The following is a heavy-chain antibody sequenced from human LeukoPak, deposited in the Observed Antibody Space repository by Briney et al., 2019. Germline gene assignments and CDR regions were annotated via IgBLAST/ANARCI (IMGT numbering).Heavy chain of an antibody. V-gene: IGHV1-8*03. CDR1: GYSPTSYD. D-gene: IGHD3-10*01. J-gene: IGHJ4*02. CDR2: MNPNSGYT. CDR3: ARGEYYGSGSWGY. Sequence: GASVKVSCKASGYSPTSYDINWGRQALGQGLDWREWMNPNSGYTGYAQKFQGRVTFTRNPSINTAYMELSSLRSEDTAVYFCARGEYYGSGSWGYWGQGTLVTVSS.